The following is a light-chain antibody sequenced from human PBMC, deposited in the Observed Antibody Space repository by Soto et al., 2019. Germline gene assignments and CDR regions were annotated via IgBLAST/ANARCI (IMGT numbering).Light chain of an antibody. Sequence: EIVLPQSPGTVSLSPGERATLSCRASQSVSRSYLAWYQQKPGQAPRLLIYAASSRATGIPDRFSGSGSGTDFTLTISRLEPEDFAVYSCQQYGSSPITFGRGTKVEIK. J-gene: IGKJ4*01. CDR2: AAS. V-gene: IGKV3-20*01. CDR1: QSVSRSY. CDR3: QQYGSSPIT.